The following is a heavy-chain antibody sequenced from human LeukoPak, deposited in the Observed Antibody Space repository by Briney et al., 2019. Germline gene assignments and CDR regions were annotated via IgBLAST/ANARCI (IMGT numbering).Heavy chain of an antibody. V-gene: IGHV3-21*01. CDR2: ISSSSSYI. CDR3: AKYYTTDYYYDSSGYYYRPLDY. J-gene: IGHJ4*02. D-gene: IGHD3-22*01. CDR1: GFTFSSYS. Sequence: GGSLRLSCAASGFTFSSYSMNWVRQAPGKGLEWVSSISSSSSYIYYADSVKGRFTISRDNAKNSLYLQMNSLRAEDTAVYYCAKYYTTDYYYDSSGYYYRPLDYWGQGTLVTVSS.